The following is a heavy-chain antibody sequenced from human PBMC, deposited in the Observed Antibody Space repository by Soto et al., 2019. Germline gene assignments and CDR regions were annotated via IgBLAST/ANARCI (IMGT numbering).Heavy chain of an antibody. Sequence: SETLSLTCTVSGDSISSGANYWSWIRQPPGKGLEWIGYIYYSGSTYYNPTLKSRVTISVDRSKNLFSLKLSSVTAADTAVYYCARVDILTLYGCIDVWGQGTTVTVYS. CDR3: ARVDILTLYGCIDV. D-gene: IGHD3-9*01. CDR2: IYYSGST. J-gene: IGHJ6*02. CDR1: GDSISSGANY. V-gene: IGHV4-30-4*01.